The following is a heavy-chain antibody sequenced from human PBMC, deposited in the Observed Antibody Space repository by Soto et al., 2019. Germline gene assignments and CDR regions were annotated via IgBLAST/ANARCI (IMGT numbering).Heavy chain of an antibody. Sequence: EVQLVESGGGLVQPGRSLRLSCAASGFTFDDYAMHWVRQAPGKGLEWVSGLSWNSGSIGYADSVKGRFTISRDNAKNSRYLQMNSLRAEDTALYYCAKDTNSDILTGYSDWGQGTLVTVSS. CDR3: AKDTNSDILTGYSD. J-gene: IGHJ4*02. CDR1: GFTFDDYA. V-gene: IGHV3-9*01. CDR2: LSWNSGSI. D-gene: IGHD3-9*01.